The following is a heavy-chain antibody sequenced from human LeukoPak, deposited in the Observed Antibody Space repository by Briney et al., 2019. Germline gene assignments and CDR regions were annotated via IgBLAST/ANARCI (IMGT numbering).Heavy chain of an antibody. CDR1: GFTFSDYY. Sequence: GGSLRLSCAASGFTFSDYYMSWIRQAPGKGLEWVSYISSSGSTIYYADSVKGRFTISRDNAKNSLYLQMNSLRAEDTAVYYCARDRGVPAAIVAFWDYWGQGTLVTASS. J-gene: IGHJ4*02. D-gene: IGHD2-2*02. CDR3: ARDRGVPAAIVAFWDY. V-gene: IGHV3-11*04. CDR2: ISSSGSTI.